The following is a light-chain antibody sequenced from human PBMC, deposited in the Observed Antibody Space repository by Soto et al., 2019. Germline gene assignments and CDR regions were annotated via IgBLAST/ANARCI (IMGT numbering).Light chain of an antibody. CDR2: KAS. CDR3: QHYKTYSPWT. J-gene: IGKJ5*01. V-gene: IGKV1-5*03. Sequence: DIQMTLSPSTLSASLGDRVTITCWASQSISDRLAWYQQKPGKAPKLLMYKASTLESGVPSRFSGSGSGTEFPLTISSLHPDDFATYYCQHYKTYSPWTFGQGARLEVK. CDR1: QSISDR.